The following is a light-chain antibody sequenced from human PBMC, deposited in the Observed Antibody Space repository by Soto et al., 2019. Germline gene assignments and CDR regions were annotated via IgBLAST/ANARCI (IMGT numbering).Light chain of an antibody. CDR2: EVS. J-gene: IGLJ1*01. Sequence: QSVLTQPPSASGSPGQSVTISCTGTSSDVGGYNYVSWYQQHPGKAPKLMIYEVSKRPSGVPDRFSGSKFGNTASLTVSGLQAEDEADYYCSSYAGSNNYVFGTGTKVTVL. CDR1: SSDVGGYNY. V-gene: IGLV2-8*01. CDR3: SSYAGSNNYV.